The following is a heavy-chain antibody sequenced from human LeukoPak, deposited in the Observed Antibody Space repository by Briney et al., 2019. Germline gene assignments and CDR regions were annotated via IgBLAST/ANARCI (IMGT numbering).Heavy chain of an antibody. CDR1: GGSISSYY. D-gene: IGHD3-22*01. Sequence: SETLSLTCTVSGGSISSYYWSWIRQPPGKGLEWIGYIYYSGSTNYNPSLKSRVTISVDTSKNQFSLKLSSVTAADTAVYYCARGYFLIHRYFDIWGQGTMVTVSS. CDR2: IYYSGST. CDR3: ARGYFLIHRYFDI. V-gene: IGHV4-59*01. J-gene: IGHJ3*02.